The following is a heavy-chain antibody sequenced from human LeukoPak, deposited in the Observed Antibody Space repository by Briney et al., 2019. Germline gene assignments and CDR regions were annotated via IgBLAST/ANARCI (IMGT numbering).Heavy chain of an antibody. V-gene: IGHV1-69*04. CDR3: AREDTAIVYYGMDV. CDR1: GGTFSSYA. J-gene: IGHJ6*02. D-gene: IGHD5-18*01. CDR2: IIPILGIA. Sequence: SVKVSCKASGGTFSSYAISWVRQARGQGLEWMGRIIPILGIANYAQKFQGRVTITADKSTSTAYMELSSLRSEDTAVYYCAREDTAIVYYGMDVWGQGTTVTVSS.